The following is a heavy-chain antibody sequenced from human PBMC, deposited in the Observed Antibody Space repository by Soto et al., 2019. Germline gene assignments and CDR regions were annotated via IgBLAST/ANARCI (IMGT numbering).Heavy chain of an antibody. Sequence: ASVKVSCKASGYIFTAYSMHWVRQAPGQGLEWVGWFNPNSGDTIYAQKFQGRVTLTGDTSISTAYMELYSLTSDDTAVYYCAREASAVISLDYWGQGTLVTVSS. V-gene: IGHV1-2*02. CDR3: AREASAVISLDY. J-gene: IGHJ4*02. CDR1: GYIFTAYS. D-gene: IGHD6-19*01. CDR2: FNPNSGDT.